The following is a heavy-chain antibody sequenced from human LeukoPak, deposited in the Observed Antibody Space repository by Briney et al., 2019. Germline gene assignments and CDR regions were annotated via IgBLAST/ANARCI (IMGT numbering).Heavy chain of an antibody. CDR3: ASYYYDSSGYYYFPSY. V-gene: IGHV3-53*01. CDR2: IYSGGST. CDR1: GFTVSSNY. D-gene: IGHD3-22*01. Sequence: GGSLRLSCAASGFTVSSNYMSWVRQAPGKGLEWVSVIYSGGSTYYAGSVKGRFTISRDNSKNTLYLQMNSLRAEDTAVYYCASYYYDSSGYYYFPSYWGQGTLVTVSS. J-gene: IGHJ4*02.